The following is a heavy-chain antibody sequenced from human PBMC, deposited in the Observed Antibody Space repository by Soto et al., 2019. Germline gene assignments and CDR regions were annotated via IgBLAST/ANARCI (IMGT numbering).Heavy chain of an antibody. J-gene: IGHJ6*02. V-gene: IGHV3-30*18. CDR2: ISYDGSNK. CDR3: AKVYCGGDCYSVPYYYYYGMDV. Sequence: GGSLRLSCAASGFTFSSYGMHWVRQAPGKGLEWVAVISYDGSNKYYADSVKGRFTISRDNSKNTLYLQMNSLRAEDTAVYYCAKVYCGGDCYSVPYYYYYGMDVWGQGTTVTVSS. CDR1: GFTFSSYG. D-gene: IGHD2-21*02.